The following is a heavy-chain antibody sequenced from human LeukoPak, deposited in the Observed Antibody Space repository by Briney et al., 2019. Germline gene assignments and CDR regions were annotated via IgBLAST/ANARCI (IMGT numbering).Heavy chain of an antibody. Sequence: GGSLRLSCAASGFTFSGYSMHWVRQAPGKGLNWVAFTSSDGNNQYYADSVKGRFIISRGNSKNTLYLPVNSLRPEDTAVYYCARAMDTAMGPYFDYWGQGTLVTVSS. CDR1: GFTFSGYS. V-gene: IGHV3-30*04. J-gene: IGHJ4*02. D-gene: IGHD5-18*01. CDR2: TSSDGNNQ. CDR3: ARAMDTAMGPYFDY.